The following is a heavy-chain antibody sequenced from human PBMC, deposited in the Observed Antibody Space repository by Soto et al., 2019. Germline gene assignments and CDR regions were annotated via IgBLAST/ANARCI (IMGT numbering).Heavy chain of an antibody. D-gene: IGHD3-16*01. Sequence: SETLSLTCTVSGGSISSYYWSWIRQPPGKGLEWIGYIYYSGTTNYKPSLKSRVTISVDTSKNQFSLRLSSVTAADTAVYYCARDGGRYYAMDVWGQGTTVTVSS. J-gene: IGHJ6*02. CDR2: IYYSGTT. CDR3: ARDGGRYYAMDV. CDR1: GGSISSYY. V-gene: IGHV4-59*01.